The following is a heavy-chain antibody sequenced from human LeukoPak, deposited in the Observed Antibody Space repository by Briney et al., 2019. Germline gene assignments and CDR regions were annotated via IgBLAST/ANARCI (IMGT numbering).Heavy chain of an antibody. CDR3: GRALYTRFGVMDV. V-gene: IGHV3-48*03. J-gene: IGHJ6*04. CDR2: ISSSGSTI. Sequence: PGGSLRLSCSASGFTFSSYEMNWVRQAPGKGLEWVSYISSSGSTIYYADSVKGRLTISRDNAKTSLYLTMNRLKAEDTAVCYCGRALYTRFGVMDVWGKETTVTVSS. CDR1: GFTFSSYE. D-gene: IGHD3-16*01.